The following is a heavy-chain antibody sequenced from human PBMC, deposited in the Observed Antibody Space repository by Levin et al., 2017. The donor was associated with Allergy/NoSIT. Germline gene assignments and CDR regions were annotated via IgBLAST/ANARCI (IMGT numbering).Heavy chain of an antibody. CDR2: IYSSSST. J-gene: IGHJ4*02. D-gene: IGHD6-19*01. CDR1: GFTVSNSD. V-gene: IGHV3-66*01. Sequence: TGGSLRLSCAASGFTVSNSDMTWVRQAPGKGLEWISLIYSSSSTHYADSVKGRFTISRDNYKNTVYLQMNSLRAEDTAVYYCVRRPVAGTGGWGQGTLVTVSS. CDR3: VRRPVAGTGG.